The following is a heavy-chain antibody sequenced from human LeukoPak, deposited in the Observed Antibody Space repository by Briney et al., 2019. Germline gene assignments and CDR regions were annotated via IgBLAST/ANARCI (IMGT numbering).Heavy chain of an antibody. CDR3: ARHLSGITGYTYGRGIDY. J-gene: IGHJ4*02. V-gene: IGHV3-7*01. Sequence: GGSLRLSCAASGFTFSSYWMSWVRQAPGKGLEWVANIKKDGSEKYYVDSVKGRFTISRDNAKTSLYLQMNGLRAEDTAAYYCARHLSGITGYTYGRGIDYWGQGTLVTVSS. CDR1: GFTFSSYW. D-gene: IGHD5-18*01. CDR2: IKKDGSEK.